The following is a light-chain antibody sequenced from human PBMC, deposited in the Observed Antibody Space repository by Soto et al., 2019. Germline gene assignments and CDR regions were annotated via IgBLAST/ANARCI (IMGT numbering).Light chain of an antibody. CDR3: QQYNNWPLT. J-gene: IGKJ4*01. Sequence: EIVMTQSPATLSVSPGERATLYCRASQSVSSNLAWYQQKPGQAPRLLIYGASTRATGIPARFSGSGSGTEFTITLSSLQSEDCAVYYCQQYNNWPLTFGGGTKVEI. CDR1: QSVSSN. V-gene: IGKV3-15*01. CDR2: GAS.